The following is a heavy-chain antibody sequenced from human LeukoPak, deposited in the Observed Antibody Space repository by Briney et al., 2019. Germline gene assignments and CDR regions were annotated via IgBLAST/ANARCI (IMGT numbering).Heavy chain of an antibody. CDR3: ARVLYDYVWGSYRYLYAFDI. CDR2: ISSSGSTI. Sequence: GGSLRLSCAASGFTFSDYYMSWLRQAPGKGLERVSYISSSGSTIYYADSVKGRFTISRDNAKNSLYLQMNSLRAEDTAVYYCARVLYDYVWGSYRYLYAFDIWGQGTMVTVSS. V-gene: IGHV3-11*04. J-gene: IGHJ3*02. CDR1: GFTFSDYY. D-gene: IGHD3-16*02.